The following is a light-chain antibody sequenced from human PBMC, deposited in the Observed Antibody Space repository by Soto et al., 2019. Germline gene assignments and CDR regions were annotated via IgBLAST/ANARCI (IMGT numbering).Light chain of an antibody. CDR3: SSYAGSNNLHVL. J-gene: IGLJ2*01. CDR2: EVI. V-gene: IGLV2-8*01. CDR1: SSDVGGYEY. Sequence: QAVLTQPPSASGSPGQSVTISCTGSSSDVGGYEYVSWYQQHPGKAPKLIIYEVIKRPSGVPDRFSGSKSGNTASLTVSGLQAEDEADYYCSSYAGSNNLHVLFGGGTQLPVL.